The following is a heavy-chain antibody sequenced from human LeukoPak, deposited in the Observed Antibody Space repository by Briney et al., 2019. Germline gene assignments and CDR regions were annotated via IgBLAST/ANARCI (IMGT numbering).Heavy chain of an antibody. CDR2: IYYSGST. Sequence: SETLSLTCTVSGGSISSYYWSWIRQPPGKGLEWIGYIYYSGSTNYNPSLKSRVTISVDTSKNQSSLKLSSVTAADTAVYYCARLTTPAAGILYFDYWGQGTLVTVPS. CDR3: ARLTTPAAGILYFDY. CDR1: GGSISSYY. V-gene: IGHV4-59*08. D-gene: IGHD6-13*01. J-gene: IGHJ4*02.